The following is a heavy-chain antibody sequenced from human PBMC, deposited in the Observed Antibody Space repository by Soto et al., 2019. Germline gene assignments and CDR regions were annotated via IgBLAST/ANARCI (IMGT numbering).Heavy chain of an antibody. J-gene: IGHJ4*02. CDR2: INHSGST. CDR1: GGSFSGYY. D-gene: IGHD2-15*01. CDR3: ARVVAAI. V-gene: IGHV4-34*01. Sequence: KPSETLSLTCAVYGGSFSGYYWSWIRQPPGKGLEWIGEINHSGSTNYNPSLKSRITISVDTSKDQFSLKLSSVTAADTAVYYCARVVAAIWGQGTLVTVSS.